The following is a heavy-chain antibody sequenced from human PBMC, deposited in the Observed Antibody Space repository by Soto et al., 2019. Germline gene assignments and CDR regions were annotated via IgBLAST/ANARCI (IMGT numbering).Heavy chain of an antibody. V-gene: IGHV1-3*01. CDR1: GFTFTSYA. CDR2: INGGSGNT. J-gene: IGHJ4*02. CDR3: ARVPPWGNSAGDYYLHHYDS. Sequence: ASVKVSCKSSGFTFTSYAIHWLRQAPGQRPQWMGWINGGSGNTKYSQDFQGRVTFTRDTFATTAYLEISSLRSEDTAVYYCARVPPWGNSAGDYYLHHYDSWGQGTPVTVSS. D-gene: IGHD3-10*01.